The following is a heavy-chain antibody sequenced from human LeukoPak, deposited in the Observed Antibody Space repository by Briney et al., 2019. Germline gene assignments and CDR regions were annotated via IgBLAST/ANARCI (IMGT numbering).Heavy chain of an antibody. D-gene: IGHD6-13*01. CDR3: AKDSSSSNYYYGLDV. CDR1: GFPFSNYG. Sequence: GGSLRLSCAASGFPFSNYGMHWVCQAPGQGLEWVSSISDDGSKKYYADSVKGRFTISRDNSKNTLSLQLNSLRGDDTGMYFCAKDSSSSNYYYGLDVWGQGTPVTVS. V-gene: IGHV3-30*02. CDR2: ISDDGSKK. J-gene: IGHJ6*02.